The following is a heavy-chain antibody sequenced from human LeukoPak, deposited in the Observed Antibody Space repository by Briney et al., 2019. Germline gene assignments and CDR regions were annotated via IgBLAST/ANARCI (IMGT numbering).Heavy chain of an antibody. CDR1: GYTFTSYY. J-gene: IGHJ6*02. D-gene: IGHD3-3*01. V-gene: IGHV1-46*01. CDR2: INPSGGTT. CDR3: ARDSARSVYDFWSGYYYYYGMDV. Sequence: GASVKVSCKASGYTFTSYYMHWVRQAPGQGLEWMGIINPSGGTTSYAQKFQGRVTMTRDTSISTAYMELSRLRSDDTAVYYCARDSARSVYDFWSGYYYYYGMDVWGQGTTVTVSS.